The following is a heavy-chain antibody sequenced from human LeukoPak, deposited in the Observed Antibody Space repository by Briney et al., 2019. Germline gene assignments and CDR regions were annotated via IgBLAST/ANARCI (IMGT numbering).Heavy chain of an antibody. Sequence: SETLSLTCTVSGGSISSSSYYWGWIRQPPGKGLEWIGTIYYSGSTYYNPSLKSRITISVDTSKNQFSLKLSSVTAADTAVYYCARAFGYSGYDNYDYWGQGTLVTVSS. V-gene: IGHV4-39*01. CDR3: ARAFGYSGYDNYDY. J-gene: IGHJ4*02. D-gene: IGHD5-12*01. CDR2: IYYSGST. CDR1: GGSISSSSYY.